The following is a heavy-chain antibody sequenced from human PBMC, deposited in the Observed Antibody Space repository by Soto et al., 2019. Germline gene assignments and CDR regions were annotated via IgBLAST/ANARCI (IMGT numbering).Heavy chain of an antibody. V-gene: IGHV1-69*02. D-gene: IGHD2-2*01. Sequence: QVQLVQSGAEVKKPGSSVKVSCKASGGTFSSYTISWVRQAPGHGLEWMGRIIPILGIANYAQKFQGRVKINADKSTRTADMELSSLRSEDTAVYYCAITNRHIGVVPAAIPRLIPYYMDVWGKGTTISVSS. CDR1: GGTFSSYT. CDR2: IIPILGIA. J-gene: IGHJ6*03. CDR3: AITNRHIGVVPAAIPRLIPYYMDV.